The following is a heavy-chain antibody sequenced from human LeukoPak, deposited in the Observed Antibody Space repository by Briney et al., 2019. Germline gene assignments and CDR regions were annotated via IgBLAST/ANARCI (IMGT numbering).Heavy chain of an antibody. Sequence: SETLSLTCAVYGGSFSGYYWSWIRQPPGKGLEWIGQIYYGGSTNYSPSLKSRVTLSLDTSKRQLSLTLRSVTAADTAVYYCARHLSGSCSFDYWGQGTLVTVSS. CDR2: IYYGGST. D-gene: IGHD1-26*01. J-gene: IGHJ4*02. CDR3: ARHLSGSCSFDY. CDR1: GGSFSGYY. V-gene: IGHV4-34*01.